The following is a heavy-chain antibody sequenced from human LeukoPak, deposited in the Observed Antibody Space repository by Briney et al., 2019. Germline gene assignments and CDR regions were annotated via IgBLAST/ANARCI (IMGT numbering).Heavy chain of an antibody. CDR1: GFTFSNYD. V-gene: IGHV3-30*18. Sequence: GGSLRLSCAASGFTFSNYDMHWVRQAPGKGLEWVAVISYDGSNRYYADSVSGRFTISRDNSKNTLYLQMNSLRAEDTAVYYCANIPEEVVAATGTGHFDYWGQGTLVTVSS. D-gene: IGHD2-15*01. CDR3: ANIPEEVVAATGTGHFDY. J-gene: IGHJ4*02. CDR2: ISYDGSNR.